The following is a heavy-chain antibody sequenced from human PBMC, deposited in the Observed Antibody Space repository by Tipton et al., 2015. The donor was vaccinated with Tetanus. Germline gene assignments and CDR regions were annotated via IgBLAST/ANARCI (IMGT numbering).Heavy chain of an antibody. J-gene: IGHJ4*02. CDR3: ARDGSGSYYVDDYFDY. CDR1: GFNFSVYG. Sequence: SLRLSCAASGFNFSVYGMHWVRQAPGKGLDWVAVVWYGGSHKYYADSVKGRFTISRDNAKNTLYLQMNSLRAEDTAVYYCARDGSGSYYVDDYFDYWGQGTLVTVSS. CDR2: VWYGGSHK. D-gene: IGHD3-10*01. V-gene: IGHV3-33*01.